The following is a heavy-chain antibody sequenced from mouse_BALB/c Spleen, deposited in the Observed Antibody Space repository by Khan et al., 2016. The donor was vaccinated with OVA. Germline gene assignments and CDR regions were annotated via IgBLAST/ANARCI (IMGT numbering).Heavy chain of an antibody. D-gene: IGHD1-1*01. J-gene: IGHJ2*01. CDR1: GYSITSGYA. Sequence: VQLKESGPGLVKPSQSLSLTCTVTGYSITSGYAWNWIRQFPGNKLEWMGYIRYSGGTSYNPSLKSRISITRDTSKNQFFLQLNSVTTEDTATYYCARGNYYGYCFDYWGQVTPLTVSS. CDR3: ARGNYYGYCFDY. V-gene: IGHV3-2*02. CDR2: IRYSGGT.